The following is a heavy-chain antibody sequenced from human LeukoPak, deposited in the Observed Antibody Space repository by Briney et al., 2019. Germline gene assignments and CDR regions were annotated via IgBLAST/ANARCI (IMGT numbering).Heavy chain of an antibody. CDR3: AKDFGRNLGGPGS. Sequence: HPGGSLRLSCAASGFTFITYTMAWVRQAPGGGLEWVSGISGHGDPYYADSVRGRFAISRDNSKSTLYLQMNSLRAEDTAVYYCAKDFGRNLGGPGSWGRGTLVTVSS. J-gene: IGHJ5*02. CDR2: ISGHGDP. D-gene: IGHD3-10*01. V-gene: IGHV3-23*01. CDR1: GFTFITYT.